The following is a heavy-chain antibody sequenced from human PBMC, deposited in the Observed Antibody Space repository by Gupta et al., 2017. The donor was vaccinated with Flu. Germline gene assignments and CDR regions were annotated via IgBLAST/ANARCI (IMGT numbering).Heavy chain of an antibody. Sequence: EVQLVESGGGVVQPGGFLRHSCEASGFTFSSYGMNWVLLAPGKGLEWVAFISSSGVTYYTDSVKDRFTISRDNAKNPVHLQMHSLRAEDTAFYYCARGHWDSWGQGTLVTVSS. CDR2: ISSSGVT. J-gene: IGHJ4*02. V-gene: IGHV3-48*03. CDR3: ARGHWDS. CDR1: GFTFSSYG.